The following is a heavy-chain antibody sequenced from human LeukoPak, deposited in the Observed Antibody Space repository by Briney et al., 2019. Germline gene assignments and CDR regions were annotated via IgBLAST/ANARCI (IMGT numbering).Heavy chain of an antibody. CDR3: AKEENTAANS. J-gene: IGHJ4*02. Sequence: GGSLRLSCVASGFTFSNFGMYWVRQAPGKGLEWVAVISKDGNNKYYADSVKGRFAISRDNSKNTLYLQMTSLRAEDTAMYYCAKEENTAANSWGQGTLVSVSS. CDR2: ISKDGNNK. V-gene: IGHV3-30*18. D-gene: IGHD2-2*01. CDR1: GFTFSNFG.